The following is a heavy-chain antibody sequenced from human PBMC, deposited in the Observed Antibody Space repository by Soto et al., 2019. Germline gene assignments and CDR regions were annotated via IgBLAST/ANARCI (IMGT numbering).Heavy chain of an antibody. Sequence: EVQLVESGGGLVQPGGSLRLSCAASGFTFSSYRMSWVRQAPGKGLEWVANIKQDGSDKYYVDSVKGRFTISRDNAKNSLYLQMNSLTAEDTAIYYCAKVKSLAGQEWGQGTLVNVSS. D-gene: IGHD6-6*01. CDR2: IKQDGSDK. CDR3: AKVKSLAGQE. V-gene: IGHV3-7*05. J-gene: IGHJ4*02. CDR1: GFTFSSYR.